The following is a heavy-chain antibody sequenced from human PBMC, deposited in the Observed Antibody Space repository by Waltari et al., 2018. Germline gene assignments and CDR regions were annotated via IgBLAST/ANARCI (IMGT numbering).Heavy chain of an antibody. D-gene: IGHD2-15*01. CDR1: GGSISSTTYY. Sequence: QLQLQESGPGLVKASETLSLTCSVSGGSISSTTYYWGWIRQPPGKGLEWIGSFSYNGNPYYNPSLKSRITISVDTSKNQFSLQLRSVTAADTAMYYCARPGRVGGGSLMGLDYWGQGTLVTVSS. J-gene: IGHJ4*02. V-gene: IGHV4-39*01. CDR2: FSYNGNP. CDR3: ARPGRVGGGSLMGLDY.